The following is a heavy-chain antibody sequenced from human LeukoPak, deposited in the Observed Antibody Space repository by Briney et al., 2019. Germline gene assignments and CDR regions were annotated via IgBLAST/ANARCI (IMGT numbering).Heavy chain of an antibody. CDR2: IHYTGST. CDR3: ARGRYSAGDNWFDP. CDR1: GGSITSSY. D-gene: IGHD3-9*01. Sequence: PSETLSLTCTVSGGSITSSYWSWIRHSPGKGLEWLGYIHYTGSTNYSPSLKSRVTMLIDTSKNQFSLKLSSVTAADTAVYYCARGRYSAGDNWFDPWGQGTLVTVSS. J-gene: IGHJ5*02. V-gene: IGHV4-59*01.